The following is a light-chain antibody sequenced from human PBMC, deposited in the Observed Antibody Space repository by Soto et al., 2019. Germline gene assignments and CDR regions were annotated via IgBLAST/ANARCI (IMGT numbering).Light chain of an antibody. Sequence: DILLTQSPSTLSASVGDRVTISCRVSQSITKWLAWYQHKPGKAPNLLIYEESTLHSGVPSRFSGSESGTEFTRTISSLRSYDFATYYSQHYCGDRATFGQGTKVDIK. J-gene: IGKJ1*01. CDR3: QHYCGDRAT. CDR2: EES. V-gene: IGKV1-5*03. CDR1: QSITKW.